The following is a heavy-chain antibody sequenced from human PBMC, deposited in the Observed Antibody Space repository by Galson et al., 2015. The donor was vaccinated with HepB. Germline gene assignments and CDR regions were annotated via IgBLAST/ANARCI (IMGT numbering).Heavy chain of an antibody. CDR1: GFTFSGYG. Sequence: SLRLSCAASGFTFSGYGMHWVRQAPGKGLEWVAVIWYDGSNRYYADSVKGRFTISRDNSKNTVYLQMNSLRVEDTAVYYCATRSGASGWYSYFQHWGQGTLVTVSS. J-gene: IGHJ1*01. CDR3: ATRSGASGWYSYFQH. D-gene: IGHD6-19*01. V-gene: IGHV3-33*08. CDR2: IWYDGSNR.